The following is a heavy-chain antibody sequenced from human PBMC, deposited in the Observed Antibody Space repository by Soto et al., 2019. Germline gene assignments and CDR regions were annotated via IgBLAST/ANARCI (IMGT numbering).Heavy chain of an antibody. J-gene: IGHJ6*02. D-gene: IGHD2-2*01. Sequence: QVQLVESGGGVVQPGRSLRLCCAASGFTFSSYGMHWVRQAPGKGLEWVAVISYDGSNKYYADSVKGRFTISRDNSKNTLYLQMNSLRAEDTAVYYCAKDKAVVPAANPAYYYYYGMDVWGQGTTVTVSS. CDR2: ISYDGSNK. CDR3: AKDKAVVPAANPAYYYYYGMDV. CDR1: GFTFSSYG. V-gene: IGHV3-30*18.